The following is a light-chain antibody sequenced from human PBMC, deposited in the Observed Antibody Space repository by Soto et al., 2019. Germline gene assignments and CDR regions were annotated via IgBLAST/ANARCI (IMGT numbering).Light chain of an antibody. CDR2: DTI. Sequence: QSVLTQPPSVSAAPGQKVTISCSGTTSNIGNNYVSWYQHLPGTAPKLLIYDTIERPSGIPDRFSGSKSGTSATLGITGLQTGDEADYYCGTWDSSLSAVVFGGGTQLTVL. CDR3: GTWDSSLSAVV. J-gene: IGLJ2*01. V-gene: IGLV1-51*01. CDR1: TSNIGNNY.